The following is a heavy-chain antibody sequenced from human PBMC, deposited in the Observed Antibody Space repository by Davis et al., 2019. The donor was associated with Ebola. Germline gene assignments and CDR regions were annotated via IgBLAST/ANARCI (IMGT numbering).Heavy chain of an antibody. Sequence: GGSLRLSCAASGFTFSNSAMSWVRQAPGKGLEWVSSISYSGGTAYYSGSVRGRFTISRDNSKNTVYLQMNSLRAEDTAVYYCAKVIDSSSWYGYAMDVWGQGTTVTVSS. CDR1: GFTFSNSA. D-gene: IGHD6-13*01. CDR3: AKVIDSSSWYGYAMDV. J-gene: IGHJ6*02. V-gene: IGHV3-23*01. CDR2: ISYSGGTA.